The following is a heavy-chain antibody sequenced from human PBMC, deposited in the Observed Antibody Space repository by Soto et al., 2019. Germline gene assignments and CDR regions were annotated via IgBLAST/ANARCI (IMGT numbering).Heavy chain of an antibody. V-gene: IGHV5-51*01. CDR2: IYPDNSNT. CDR3: ARQGAAAPTVPLIWFDP. D-gene: IGHD2-2*01. CDR1: GYFFAGYW. Sequence: VQLVQSGTEVKKPGESLKISCKGSGYFFAGYWIAWVRQMPGKGLEWMGIIYPDNSNTKYSRSFQGQVTISADKSSSTAYLQWSSLKASDTAIYYCARQGAAAPTVPLIWFDPWGQGTLVTVSS. J-gene: IGHJ5*02.